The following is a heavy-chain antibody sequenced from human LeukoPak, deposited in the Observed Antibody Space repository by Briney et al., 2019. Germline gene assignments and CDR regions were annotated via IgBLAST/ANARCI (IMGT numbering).Heavy chain of an antibody. CDR2: ISSSSSYI. CDR1: GFTFSSYS. D-gene: IGHD7-27*01. CDR3: ARDSSILGLWFDP. Sequence: KPGGSLRLSCAASGFTFSSYSMNWVRQAPGKGLEWVSSISSSSSYIYYADSVKGRFTISRDNAKNTLYLQMNSLRAEDTAVYYCARDSSILGLWFDPWGQGTLVTVSS. J-gene: IGHJ5*02. V-gene: IGHV3-21*01.